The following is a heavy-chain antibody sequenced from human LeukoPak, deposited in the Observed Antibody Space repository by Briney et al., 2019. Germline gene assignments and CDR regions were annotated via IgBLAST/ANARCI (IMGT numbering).Heavy chain of an antibody. J-gene: IGHJ4*02. CDR1: GFTFRKYW. D-gene: IGHD3/OR15-3a*01. CDR3: ARGDDFSGDY. CDR2: IHPDCEEK. Sequence: GGTLRLSCAASGFTFRKYWMSWVRQAPGKGLEWVANIHPDCEEKYHVDFVEGRFTIFRDNAKNLLYLQMDSLRVEDTAVYYCARGDDFSGDYWGQGTLVTVSS. V-gene: IGHV3-7*04.